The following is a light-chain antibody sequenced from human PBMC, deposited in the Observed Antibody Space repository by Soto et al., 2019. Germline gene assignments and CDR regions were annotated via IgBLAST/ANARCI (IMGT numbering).Light chain of an antibody. CDR3: MQALQTPPT. J-gene: IGKJ2*01. Sequence: DIVMTQSPLSLPVTPGEPASISCRSSQSLLHSNGYNYLDWYLQKPGQSPQLLIYLGSNWASVVPDRFSGSGSGTDFTLKISRVEAEDVGVYYCMQALQTPPTFGQGTKLEIK. CDR2: LGS. V-gene: IGKV2-28*01. CDR1: QSLLHSNGYNY.